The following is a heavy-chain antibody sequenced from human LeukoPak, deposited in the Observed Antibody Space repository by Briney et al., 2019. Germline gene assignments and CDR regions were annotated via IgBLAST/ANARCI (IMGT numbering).Heavy chain of an antibody. CDR3: ARGLDFDY. Sequence: SETPSLPCTVSGGSLSSYYWSLIRQPAREGLEWIGRIYTSGSTNYNPSLKSRVTMSVDTSKNQFSLKLSSVTAADTAVYYCARGLDFDYWGQGTLVTVSS. CDR1: GGSLSSYY. CDR2: IYTSGST. J-gene: IGHJ4*02. V-gene: IGHV4-4*07.